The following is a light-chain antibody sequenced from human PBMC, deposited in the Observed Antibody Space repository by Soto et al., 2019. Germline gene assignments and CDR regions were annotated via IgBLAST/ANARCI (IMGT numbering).Light chain of an antibody. Sequence: QSVLTQPPSASGTPGQRVTISCSGGSSNIGTNAVNWYQQLPGTAPKLLIYNNNQRPSGVPDRFSGSKSGTSASLAISGLKCEDAADYYCAAWDDSMNSYVFGPGTKLTVL. CDR3: AAWDDSMNSYV. J-gene: IGLJ1*01. V-gene: IGLV1-44*01. CDR1: SSNIGTNA. CDR2: NNN.